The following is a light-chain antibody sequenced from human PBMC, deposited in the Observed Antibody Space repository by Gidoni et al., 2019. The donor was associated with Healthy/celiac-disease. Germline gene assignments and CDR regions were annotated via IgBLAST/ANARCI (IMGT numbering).Light chain of an antibody. Sequence: QADLTQPASVSGSPGQSITISCTGTSSDVGSYNLVSWYQQHPGKAPKLMIYEVSKRPSGVSNGFSGSKSGNTASLTISGLQAEDEADYYCCSYAGSSTYVFGAGTKVTVL. CDR2: EVS. CDR1: SSDVGSYNL. V-gene: IGLV2-23*02. CDR3: CSYAGSSTYV. J-gene: IGLJ1*01.